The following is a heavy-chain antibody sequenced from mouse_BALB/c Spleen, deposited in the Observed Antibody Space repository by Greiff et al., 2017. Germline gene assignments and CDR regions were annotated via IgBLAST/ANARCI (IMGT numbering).Heavy chain of an antibody. D-gene: IGHD2-1*01. CDR1: GFSLTSYG. Sequence: VKLKESGPGLVAPSQSLSITCTVSGFSLTSYGVHWVRQPPGKGLEWLGVIWAGGSTNYNSALMSRLSISKDNSKSQVFLKMNSLQTDDTAMYYCARAREYGNPAGFAYWGQGTLVTVSA. V-gene: IGHV2-9*02. J-gene: IGHJ3*01. CDR2: IWAGGST. CDR3: ARAREYGNPAGFAY.